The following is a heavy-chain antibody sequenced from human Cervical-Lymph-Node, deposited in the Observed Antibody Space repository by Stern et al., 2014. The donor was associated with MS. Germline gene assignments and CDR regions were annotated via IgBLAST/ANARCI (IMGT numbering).Heavy chain of an antibody. CDR3: TTDGSGWSY. CDR1: GFTFSASA. V-gene: IGHV3-73*02. J-gene: IGHJ4*02. Sequence: EVQLVESGGSLVQPGGSLKLYCATSGFTFSASAMHLVRQASGKGLEWVGRVRGKANGHATTYAASVKGRFTISRDDSKNTAYLQMNSLRTEDTAVYYCTTDGSGWSYWGQGTLVTVSS. D-gene: IGHD6-19*01. CDR2: VRGKANGHAT.